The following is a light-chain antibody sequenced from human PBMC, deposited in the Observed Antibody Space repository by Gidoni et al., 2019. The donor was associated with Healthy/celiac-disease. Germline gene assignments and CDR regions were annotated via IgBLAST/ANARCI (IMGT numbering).Light chain of an antibody. V-gene: IGKV3-20*01. Sequence: ELVWTRSPGTLSLSPGDRATLSCRASQSVSSNYLAWYQQKPGQAPRLLIYGASSRATGIPDRFSGSGSGTDFTLTISRLEPEDFAVYYCQQYGSSPGFTFGPGTKVEIK. CDR2: GAS. CDR3: QQYGSSPGFT. CDR1: QSVSSNY. J-gene: IGKJ3*01.